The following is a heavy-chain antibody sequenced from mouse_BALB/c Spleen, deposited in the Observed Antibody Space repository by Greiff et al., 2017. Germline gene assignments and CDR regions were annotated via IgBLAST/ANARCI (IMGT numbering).Heavy chain of an antibody. CDR2: ISSGGSYT. Sequence: EVKVVESGGGLVKPGGSLKLSCAASGFTFSSYTMSWVRQTPEKRLEWVATISSGGSYTYYPDSVKGRFTISRDNAKNTLYLQMSSLKSEDTAMYYCTRDLTTVGVFDVWGAGTTVTASS. V-gene: IGHV5-6-4*01. J-gene: IGHJ1*01. CDR1: GFTFSSYT. D-gene: IGHD1-1*01. CDR3: TRDLTTVGVFDV.